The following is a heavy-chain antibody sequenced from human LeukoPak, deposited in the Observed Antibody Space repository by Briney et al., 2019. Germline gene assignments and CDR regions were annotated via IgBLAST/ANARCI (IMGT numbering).Heavy chain of an antibody. D-gene: IGHD2-21*02. CDR1: GFTFSSYG. Sequence: GGSLRLSCAGSGFTFSSYGMHWVRQAPGKGLEWVAVISYDGSNKYYTDSVKGRSTISRDNSKNTLYLQMNSLRAEDTAVYYCAKNIGDFNSHYFDYWGQGTLVTVSS. V-gene: IGHV3-30*18. CDR2: ISYDGSNK. J-gene: IGHJ4*02. CDR3: AKNIGDFNSHYFDY.